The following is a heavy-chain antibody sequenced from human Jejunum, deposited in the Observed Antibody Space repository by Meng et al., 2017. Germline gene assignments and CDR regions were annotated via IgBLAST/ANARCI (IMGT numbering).Heavy chain of an antibody. J-gene: IGHJ4*02. CDR3: AREWSGSFRHFDY. CDR2: IHHSGST. D-gene: IGHD3-16*02. V-gene: IGHV4-4*02. CDR1: VGSIGSSDW. Sequence: QVRLQESGQGLLKPSGARSLTCGVSVGSIGSSDWWSWVRQPPGKGLEWIGEIHHSGSTNYNPSLKSRVTISVDKSKNQFSLKLSSVTAADTAVYYCAREWSGSFRHFDYWGQGTLVTVSS.